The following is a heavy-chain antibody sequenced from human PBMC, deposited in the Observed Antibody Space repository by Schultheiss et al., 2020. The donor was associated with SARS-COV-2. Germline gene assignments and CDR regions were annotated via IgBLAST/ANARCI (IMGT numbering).Heavy chain of an antibody. V-gene: IGHV1-69*06. J-gene: IGHJ3*02. D-gene: IGHD3-22*01. CDR2: IIPIFGTA. Sequence: SVKVSCKASGGTFSSYAISWVRQAPGQGLEWMGGIIPIFGTANYAQKFQGRVAITADKSTSTAFMELSSLRSDDTAVYYCARGDYYDSSGSITDAFDIWGQGTMVTVSS. CDR3: ARGDYYDSSGSITDAFDI. CDR1: GGTFSSYA.